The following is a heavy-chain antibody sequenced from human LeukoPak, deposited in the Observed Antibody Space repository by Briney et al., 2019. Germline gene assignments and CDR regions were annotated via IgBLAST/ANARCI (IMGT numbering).Heavy chain of an antibody. CDR3: ARMVRGFHYYYMDV. Sequence: PSETLSLTCTVSGRSISSYYWSWLRQPAGKGLEWIGRIYTSGSTNYNPSLKSRVTMSVDTSKNQFSLKLSSVTAAATAVYYCARMVRGFHYYYMDVWGKGTTVTISS. V-gene: IGHV4-4*07. D-gene: IGHD3-10*01. CDR1: GRSISSYY. CDR2: IYTSGST. J-gene: IGHJ6*03.